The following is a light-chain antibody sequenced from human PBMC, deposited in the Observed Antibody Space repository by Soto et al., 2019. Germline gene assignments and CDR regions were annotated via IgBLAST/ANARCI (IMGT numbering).Light chain of an antibody. CDR3: QQRSNWPPVT. CDR2: DAS. CDR1: QSVSSY. V-gene: IGKV3-11*01. Sequence: EIVLTQSPATLSLSPGERATLSCRASQSVSSYLAWYQQKPGQAPRLLIYDASNRATGIPARFSGSGSGTDFTLTISSIEPEDCAIYYCQQRSNWPPVTFGGGTKVESK. J-gene: IGKJ4*01.